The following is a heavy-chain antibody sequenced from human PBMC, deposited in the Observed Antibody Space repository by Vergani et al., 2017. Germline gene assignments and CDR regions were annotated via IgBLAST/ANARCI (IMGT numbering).Heavy chain of an antibody. D-gene: IGHD1-1*01. V-gene: IGHV1-8*01. Sequence: QVPLVQSGAEVKKPGASVKVSCRASGYSFSSYDISWVRQATGQGLEWMGWMNPNSGTTGYAQKFQGRVTMTRNTSINTAYMELSRLSFEDAAVYFCARVAPSNSEVTPTAFDVWGQGTMVTVS. J-gene: IGHJ3*01. CDR3: ARVAPSNSEVTPTAFDV. CDR2: MNPNSGTT. CDR1: GYSFSSYD.